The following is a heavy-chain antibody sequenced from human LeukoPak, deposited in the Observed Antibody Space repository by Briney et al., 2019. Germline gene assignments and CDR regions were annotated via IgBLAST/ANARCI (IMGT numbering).Heavy chain of an antibody. CDR2: ISGSGGST. D-gene: IGHD3-22*01. V-gene: IGHV3-23*01. CDR1: GFTFSSYA. CDR3: AKDLSTGYDSSGYFDY. J-gene: IGHJ4*02. Sequence: GGSLRLSCAASGFTFSSYAMSWVRQAPGKGLEWVSAISGSGGSTYYADSVKGRFTISRDNSKNTLYLQMNSLRAEDTAVYYCAKDLSTGYDSSGYFDYWGQGTLVTVSS.